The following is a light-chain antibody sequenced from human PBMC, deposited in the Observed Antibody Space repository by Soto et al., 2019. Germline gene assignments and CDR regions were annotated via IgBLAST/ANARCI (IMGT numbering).Light chain of an antibody. V-gene: IGKV3-15*01. Sequence: EIVMTQSPATLSVSPGERATLSCRASQSVSRNLAWYQQKRGQAPRLLVSGASTRATGIPATFSGSGSGTEFTLTISSLQSEDFAIYYCQQYNGWPLTFGGGTKVEIK. CDR2: GAS. CDR3: QQYNGWPLT. J-gene: IGKJ4*01. CDR1: QSVSRN.